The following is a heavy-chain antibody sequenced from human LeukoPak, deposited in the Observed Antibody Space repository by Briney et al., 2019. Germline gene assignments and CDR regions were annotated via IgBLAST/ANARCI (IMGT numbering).Heavy chain of an antibody. V-gene: IGHV1-69*08. CDR3: TRVNLRGSQYNWFDP. J-gene: IGHJ5*02. D-gene: IGHD1-26*01. CDR1: GGTFRSHI. Sequence: SVKVSCKTSGGTFRSHIFSWVRQAPGQGLELMGRITPVIDSAKYAQKFRDRLTITADTSTGTAYMELSSLTPDDTALYYCTRVNLRGSQYNWFDPWGQGTLVIVSS. CDR2: ITPVIDSA.